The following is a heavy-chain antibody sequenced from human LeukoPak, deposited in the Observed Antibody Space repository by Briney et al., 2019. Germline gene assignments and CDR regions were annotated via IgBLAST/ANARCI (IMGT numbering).Heavy chain of an antibody. CDR2: IYYSGST. CDR3: ARGFRYFDY. V-gene: IGHV4-59*01. Sequence: SETLSLTCTVSGGPISSSYWSWIRQPPGKGLEWIGYIYYSGSTNYNPSLKSRVTISVDTSKNQFSLKLTSVTAADTAVYYCARGFRYFDYWGQRTLVTVSS. D-gene: IGHD3-3*01. J-gene: IGHJ4*02. CDR1: GGPISSSY.